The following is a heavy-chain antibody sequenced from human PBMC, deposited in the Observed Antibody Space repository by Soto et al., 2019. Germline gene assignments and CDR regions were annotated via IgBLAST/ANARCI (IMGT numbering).Heavy chain of an antibody. J-gene: IGHJ3*02. Sequence: EVQLVESGGGLVQPGGSLRLSCAASGFTFSSYWMSWVRQAPGKGLEWVANIKQDGSEKYYVDSVKGRFTISRDNAKNSLYLQMNSLRAEDTAVYYCARGSASTTVWGWAFDIWGQGTMVTVSS. V-gene: IGHV3-7*01. CDR3: ARGSASTTVWGWAFDI. CDR2: IKQDGSEK. CDR1: GFTFSSYW. D-gene: IGHD4-17*01.